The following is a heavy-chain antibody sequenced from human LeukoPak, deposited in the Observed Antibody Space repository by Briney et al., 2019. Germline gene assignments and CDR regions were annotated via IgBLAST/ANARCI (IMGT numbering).Heavy chain of an antibody. CDR1: GYTXTGYY. J-gene: IGHJ4*02. D-gene: IGHD3-10*01. Sequence: ASVKVSCKASGYTXTGYYMHWVRQAPGQGLEWMGWINPNSGGTNYAQKFQGRVTMTRDTSISTAYMELSRLRSDDTAVYYCARVEKWFGESPFDYWGQGTLVTVSS. CDR2: INPNSGGT. V-gene: IGHV1-2*02. CDR3: ARVEKWFGESPFDY.